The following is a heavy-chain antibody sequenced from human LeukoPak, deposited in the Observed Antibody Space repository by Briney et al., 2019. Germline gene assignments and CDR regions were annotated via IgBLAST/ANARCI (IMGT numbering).Heavy chain of an antibody. D-gene: IGHD2-2*01. Sequence: GGSLRLSCVASGFTVSSNYMSWVRQAPGKGLEWVSVIYSGGSTYYADSVKGRFTISRDNSKNTLYLLMNSLRAEDTAVYFCARGGYCSGTSCFFLDYWGQGSLVTVSS. CDR1: GFTVSSNY. CDR2: IYSGGST. CDR3: ARGGYCSGTSCFFLDY. V-gene: IGHV3-66*01. J-gene: IGHJ4*02.